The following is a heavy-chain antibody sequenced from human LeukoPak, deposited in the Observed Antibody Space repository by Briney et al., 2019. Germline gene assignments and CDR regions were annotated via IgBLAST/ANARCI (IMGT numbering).Heavy chain of an antibody. J-gene: IGHJ4*02. CDR2: FSGSSGNI. CDR3: AKREARTFEF. Sequence: GGSLRPSCVVSGFTFSSSVLSWVRHAPGRGLGWVSTFSGSSGNIYYADSVKGRFTISRDNYKNTVYLQMNSLRADDTALYYCAKREARTFEFWGQGTLVTVSS. V-gene: IGHV3-23*01. CDR1: GFTFSSSV. D-gene: IGHD1-7*01.